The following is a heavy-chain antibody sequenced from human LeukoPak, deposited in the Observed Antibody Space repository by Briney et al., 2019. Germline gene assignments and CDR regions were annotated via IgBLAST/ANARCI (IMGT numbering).Heavy chain of an antibody. V-gene: IGHV1-69*06. CDR3: ARERKEGYCSGGSCYGHLDY. J-gene: IGHJ4*02. CDR1: GGTFSSYA. CDR2: IIPIFGTA. D-gene: IGHD2-15*01. Sequence: GASVKVSCKASGGTFSSYAISWVRQAPGQGLEWMGGIIPIFGTANYAQKFQGRVTITADKSTSTAYTELSSLRSEDTAVYYCARERKEGYCSGGSCYGHLDYWGQGTLVTVSS.